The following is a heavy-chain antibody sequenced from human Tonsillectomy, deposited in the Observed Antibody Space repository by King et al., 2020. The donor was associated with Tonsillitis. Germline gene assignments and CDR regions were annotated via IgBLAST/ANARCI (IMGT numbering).Heavy chain of an antibody. CDR2: IYHSGST. D-gene: IGHD2-21*02. CDR1: GGSISSSNW. V-gene: IGHV4-4*02. Sequence: QLQESGPGLVKPSGTLSLTCAVSGGSISSSNWWSWVRQPPGKGLEWIGEIYHSGSTNYNPSLKSRVTISVDKSKNQFSLKLSAVTAADTAVYFCARVGCGDYDYYYYYGMDVWGQGTTVTVSS. J-gene: IGHJ6*02. CDR3: ARVGCGDYDYYYYYGMDV.